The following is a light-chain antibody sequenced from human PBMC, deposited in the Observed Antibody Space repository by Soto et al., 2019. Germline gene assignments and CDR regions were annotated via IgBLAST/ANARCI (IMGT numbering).Light chain of an antibody. CDR3: SSYATSSTLHV. CDR2: EVN. CDR1: SSDVGGYNY. Sequence: QSVLTQRASVSGSPGQSITISCTGTSSDVGGYNYVSWYQQHPGKAPKLMIYEVNNRPSGVSNRFSGSKSGNTASLTISGLQAEDEADYYCSSYATSSTLHVFGTGTKVTVL. J-gene: IGLJ1*01. V-gene: IGLV2-14*01.